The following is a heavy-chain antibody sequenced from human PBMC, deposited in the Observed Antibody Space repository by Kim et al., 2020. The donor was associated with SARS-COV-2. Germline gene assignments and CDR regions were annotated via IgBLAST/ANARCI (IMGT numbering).Heavy chain of an antibody. V-gene: IGHV3-30*18. J-gene: IGHJ4*01. CDR2: ISYDGSNK. Sequence: GGSLRLSCAASGFTFSSYGMHWVRQAPGKGLEWVAVISYDGSNKYYADSVKGRFTISRDNSKNTLYLQMNSLRAEDTAVYYCAKDLSAILWFGELVDYWG. D-gene: IGHD3-10*01. CDR1: GFTFSSYG. CDR3: AKDLSAILWFGELVDY.